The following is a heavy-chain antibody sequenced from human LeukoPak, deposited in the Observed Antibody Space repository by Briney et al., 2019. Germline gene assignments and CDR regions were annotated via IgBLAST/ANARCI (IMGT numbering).Heavy chain of an antibody. D-gene: IGHD2-2*01. CDR1: GFTFSSYG. V-gene: IGHV3-30*02. J-gene: IGHJ4*02. CDR2: IRYDGSNK. CDR3: AKAAYCTSTSCHFSGYAQRPLDS. Sequence: GGSLRLSCAASGFTFSSYGMHWVRQAPGKGLEWVAFIRYDGSNKYYADSVKGRFTISRDNSKNTLYLQMNSLRAEDTAVYYCAKAAYCTSTSCHFSGYAQRPLDSWGQGTLVTVSS.